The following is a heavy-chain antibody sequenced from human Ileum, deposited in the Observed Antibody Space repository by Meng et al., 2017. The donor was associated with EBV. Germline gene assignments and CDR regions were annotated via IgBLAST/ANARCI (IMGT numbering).Heavy chain of an antibody. CDR1: GSTFSVYG. J-gene: IGHJ4*02. D-gene: IGHD3-10*01. V-gene: IGHV1-69*06. CDR2: IIPALGTP. CDR3: ARGTGADY. Sequence: QVQMVEYGPEGKNPGSSVKVSCQSSGSTFSVYGITLVRQAPGQGLEWMGGIIPALGTPKYARKFQDRLTIPADKSTSTGYMELHSLTSNDTAVYFCARGTGADYWGQGTLVTVSS.